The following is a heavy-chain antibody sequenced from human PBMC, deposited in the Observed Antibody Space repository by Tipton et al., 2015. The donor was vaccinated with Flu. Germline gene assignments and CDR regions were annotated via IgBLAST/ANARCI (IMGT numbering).Heavy chain of an antibody. J-gene: IGHJ4*02. Sequence: AASGFTFTTYWMNWVRQAPGKGLEWVASIKQDGSETYSVDSVKGRFTISRDSAKNSLYLQMNSLRVEDTAVYYCARGRYCSSTSCRYFDYWGQGTLVPVSS. V-gene: IGHV3-7*01. D-gene: IGHD2-2*01. CDR3: ARGRYCSSTSCRYFDY. CDR1: GFTFTTYW. CDR2: IKQDGSET.